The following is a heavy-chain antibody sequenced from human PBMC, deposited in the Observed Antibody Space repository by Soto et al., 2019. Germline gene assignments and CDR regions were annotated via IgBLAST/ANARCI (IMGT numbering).Heavy chain of an antibody. Sequence: GGSLRLSCTTSGFTFGDYAMSWFRQTPGKGLEWVGFVRTYAYGETTEYAASVKGRFTVGRDNSRSTAYLHMSSLKTEDTGVYFCSRDCPCGLGYCTNGACFPNDFWGQGTLVTVSS. CDR3: SRDCPCGLGYCTNGACFPNDF. D-gene: IGHD2-8*01. CDR2: VRTYAYGETT. V-gene: IGHV3-49*03. J-gene: IGHJ4*02. CDR1: GFTFGDYA.